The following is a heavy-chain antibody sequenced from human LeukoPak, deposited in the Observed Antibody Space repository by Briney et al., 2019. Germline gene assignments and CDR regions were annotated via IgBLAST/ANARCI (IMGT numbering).Heavy chain of an antibody. Sequence: SETLSLTCTVSGGSISSSNWWSWVHQPPGKGLEWIGKIYHSGSTNYNPSLKSRVTISVDKSKNQFSLKLRSVTAADTAVYYCARPLSLGYCSGGSCYGRGAWFDRWGQGTLVTVSS. V-gene: IGHV4-4*02. CDR1: GGSISSSNW. CDR3: ARPLSLGYCSGGSCYGRGAWFDR. CDR2: IYHSGST. D-gene: IGHD2-15*01. J-gene: IGHJ5*02.